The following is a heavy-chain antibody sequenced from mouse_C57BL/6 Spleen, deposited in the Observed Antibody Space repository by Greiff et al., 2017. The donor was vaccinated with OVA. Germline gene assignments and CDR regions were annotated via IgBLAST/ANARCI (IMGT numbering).Heavy chain of an antibody. J-gene: IGHJ3*01. CDR2: IDPETGGT. CDR1: GYTFTDYE. CDR3: TRSGFGYYGSSSFAY. Sequence: VQLQQSGAELVRPGASVTLSCKASGYTFTDYEMHWVKQTPVHGLEWIGAIDPETGGTAYNQKFKGKAILTADKSSSTAYMELRSLTSEDSAVYYCTRSGFGYYGSSSFAYWGQGTLVTVSA. D-gene: IGHD1-1*01. V-gene: IGHV1-15*01.